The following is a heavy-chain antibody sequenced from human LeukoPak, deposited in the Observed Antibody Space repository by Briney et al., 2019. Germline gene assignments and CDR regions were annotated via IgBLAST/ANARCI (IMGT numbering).Heavy chain of an antibody. Sequence: SRTLSLTCTVSGGSISSGGYYWSWIRQHPGKGLEWIGYIYYSGSTYYNPSLKSRVTISVDTSKNQFSLKLSSVTAADTAVYYCARGRWWLGPSMYDYWGQGTLVTVSS. CDR1: GGSISSGGYY. CDR2: IYYSGST. D-gene: IGHD2-15*01. CDR3: ARGRWWLGPSMYDY. J-gene: IGHJ4*02. V-gene: IGHV4-31*03.